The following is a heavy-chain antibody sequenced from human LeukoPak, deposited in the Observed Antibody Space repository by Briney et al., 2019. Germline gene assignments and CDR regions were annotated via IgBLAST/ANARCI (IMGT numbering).Heavy chain of an antibody. Sequence: GGSLRLSCAASGFTFSSYSMNWVRQAPGKGLEYISYIGISTSTIYYADSVKGRFTISRDNAKNSLYLQLNSLRAEDTAVYYCARDLNWNLDYWGQGTLVTVSS. CDR1: GFTFSSYS. D-gene: IGHD1-20*01. CDR3: ARDLNWNLDY. V-gene: IGHV3-48*01. CDR2: IGISTSTI. J-gene: IGHJ4*02.